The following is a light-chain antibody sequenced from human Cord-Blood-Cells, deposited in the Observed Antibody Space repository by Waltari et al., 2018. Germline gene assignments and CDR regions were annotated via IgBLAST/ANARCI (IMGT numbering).Light chain of an antibody. CDR2: DVS. J-gene: IGLJ2*01. CDR3: SSYTSSSTFVV. CDR1: SSDVGGYNY. V-gene: IGLV2-14*01. Sequence: QSALTQPASVSGSPGQSITISCTGTSSDVGGYNYVSWYQQHPGKAPKLMIYDVSKRPSELSTRFSGSKSGNTSSLTISGLQAEDEADYYCSSYTSSSTFVVFGGGTKLTVL.